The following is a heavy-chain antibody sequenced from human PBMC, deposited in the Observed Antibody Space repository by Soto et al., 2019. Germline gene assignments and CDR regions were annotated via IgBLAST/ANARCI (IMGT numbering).Heavy chain of an antibody. V-gene: IGHV3-30*18. CDR1: GFTFSSQA. Sequence: ESGGGVVQPGRSLRLSCAASGFTFSSQAMHWVRQAPGKGLEWVAVISYDAKNEYYSDSVKGRFIVSRDNSKYTLYLQLNSLRVEDTAVYYCAKAFGCSGTTCFESWGFYYCALDAWGQGTTVSVSS. D-gene: IGHD1-26*01. J-gene: IGHJ6*02. CDR2: ISYDAKNE. CDR3: AKAFGCSGTTCFESWGFYYCALDA.